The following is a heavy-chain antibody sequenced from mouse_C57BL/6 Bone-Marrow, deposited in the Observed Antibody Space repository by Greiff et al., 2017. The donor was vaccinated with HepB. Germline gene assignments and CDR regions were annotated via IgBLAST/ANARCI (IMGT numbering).Heavy chain of an antibody. CDR1: GYTFTSYG. D-gene: IGHD2-1*01. CDR3: ARNYYGNPGWFAY. Sequence: VQLQQSGAELARPGASVKLSCKASGYTFTSYGISWVKQRTGQGLEWIGEIYPRSGNTYYNEKFKGKATLTADKSSSTAYMELRSLTSEDSAVYICARNYYGNPGWFAYWGQGTLVTVSA. CDR2: IYPRSGNT. V-gene: IGHV1-81*01. J-gene: IGHJ3*01.